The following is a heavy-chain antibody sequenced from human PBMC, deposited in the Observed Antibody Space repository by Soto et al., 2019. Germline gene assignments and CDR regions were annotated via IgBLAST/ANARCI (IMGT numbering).Heavy chain of an antibody. Sequence: GESLKISCKGSGDSFTSYWIGWVRQMPGKGLEWMGIIYPGDSDTRYSPSFQGQVTISADKSISTAYLQWSSLKASDTAMYYCARTDAAGKYCYGMDVWGQGTTVTVSS. J-gene: IGHJ6*02. CDR1: GDSFTSYW. V-gene: IGHV5-51*01. D-gene: IGHD6-13*01. CDR3: ARTDAAGKYCYGMDV. CDR2: IYPGDSDT.